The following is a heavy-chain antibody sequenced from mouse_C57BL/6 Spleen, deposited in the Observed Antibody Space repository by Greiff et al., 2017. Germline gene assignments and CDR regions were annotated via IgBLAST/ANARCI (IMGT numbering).Heavy chain of an antibody. CDR3: TKGRLVATRFDY. CDR2: IYPGNSDT. V-gene: IGHV1-5*01. Sequence: VQLQQSGTVLARPGASVKMSCKTSGYTFTSYWMHWVKQRPGQGLEWIGAIYPGNSDTSYNQKFKGKAKLTAVTSASTAYMELSSLTNEDSAVYYCTKGRLVATRFDYWGQGTTLTVSS. CDR1: GYTFTSYW. J-gene: IGHJ2*01. D-gene: IGHD1-1*01.